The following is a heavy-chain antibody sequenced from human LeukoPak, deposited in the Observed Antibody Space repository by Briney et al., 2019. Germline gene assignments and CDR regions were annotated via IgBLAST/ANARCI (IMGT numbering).Heavy chain of an antibody. CDR1: GGTFSSYA. V-gene: IGHV1-69*05. D-gene: IGHD5-24*01. CDR3: ARGRDGLSF. J-gene: IGHJ4*02. CDR2: IIPIFGTA. Sequence: ASVKVSCKASGGTFSSYAISWVRQAPGQGLEWMGGIIPIFGTANYAQKFQGRVTMTRDTSTSTVYMELSSLRSEDTAVYYCARGRDGLSFWGQGTLVTVSS.